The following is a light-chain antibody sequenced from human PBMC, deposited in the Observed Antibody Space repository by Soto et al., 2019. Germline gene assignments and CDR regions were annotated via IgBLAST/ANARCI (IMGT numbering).Light chain of an antibody. CDR2: EVS. CDR1: SNDVGGFDF. Sequence: QSALTQPASVSGSPGQSITISCTGTSNDVGGFDFVSWYQQHPGKAPKVIIYEVSNRPSGVSDRFCGSKSGNTASLTISGLQAEDEADYYCNSYTSTSARVFGGGTKLTVL. J-gene: IGLJ3*02. CDR3: NSYTSTSARV. V-gene: IGLV2-14*01.